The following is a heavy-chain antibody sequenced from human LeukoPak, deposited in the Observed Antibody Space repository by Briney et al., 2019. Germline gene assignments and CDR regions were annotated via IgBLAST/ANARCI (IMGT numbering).Heavy chain of an antibody. D-gene: IGHD3-10*01. J-gene: IGHJ4*03. CDR2: INHIVIT. Sequence: SETLSLTCALYGGSSSGYYWRWSPEPPGKGREWSGEINHIVITNYNPSVESRVTISVDTCKSQFSLKMSSVTAADRAVYYCARGLGWFGDWGKGTLVTVSS. CDR1: GGSSSGYY. V-gene: IGHV4-34*01. CDR3: ARGLGWFGD.